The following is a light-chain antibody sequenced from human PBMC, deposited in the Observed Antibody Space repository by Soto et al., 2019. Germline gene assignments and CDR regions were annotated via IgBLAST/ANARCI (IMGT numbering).Light chain of an antibody. CDR2: GAS. V-gene: IGKV3-20*01. J-gene: IGKJ4*01. Sequence: EIVLTQSPGTLSLSPGERATLSCRASQSVSSSYLAWYQQKPGQATRLLFYGASSRATGIPDRFSGSGSGTDFTLTISRLEPEDFAVYYCQQYGSSPLLTFGGGTKVDIK. CDR1: QSVSSSY. CDR3: QQYGSSPLLT.